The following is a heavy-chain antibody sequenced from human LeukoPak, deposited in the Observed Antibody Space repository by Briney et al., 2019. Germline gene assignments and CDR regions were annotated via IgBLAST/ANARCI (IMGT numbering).Heavy chain of an antibody. V-gene: IGHV3-21*04. CDR3: AKGDSSGYYGNYFEY. J-gene: IGHJ4*02. CDR2: ISSSSSYI. CDR1: GFTFSSYS. Sequence: GGSLRLSCAASGFTFSSYSMNWVRQAPGKGLEWVSSISSSSSYIYYADSVKGRFTISRDNAKNSLYLQMNSLRAEDTAVYYCAKGDSSGYYGNYFEYWGQGALVTVSS. D-gene: IGHD3-22*01.